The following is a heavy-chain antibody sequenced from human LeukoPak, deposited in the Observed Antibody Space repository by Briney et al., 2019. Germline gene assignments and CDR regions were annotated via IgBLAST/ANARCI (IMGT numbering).Heavy chain of an antibody. D-gene: IGHD3-10*01. CDR3: ARASSGSYYNVDY. J-gene: IGHJ4*02. CDR1: GYSISSGYY. CDR2: IYHSGST. V-gene: IGHV4-38-2*02. Sequence: PSETLSLTCTVSGYSISSGYYWGWIRQPPGKGLEWIGSIYHSGSTYYNPSLKSRVTISVDTSKNQFSLKLSSVTAADTAVYYCARASSGSYYNVDYWGQGTLVTVSS.